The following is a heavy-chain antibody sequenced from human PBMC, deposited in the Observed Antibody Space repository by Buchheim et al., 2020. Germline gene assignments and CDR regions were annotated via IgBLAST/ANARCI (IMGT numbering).Heavy chain of an antibody. CDR2: INQDGSEK. CDR1: GFTFRTYW. J-gene: IGHJ4*02. CDR3: ASSGFGSSWPNRIDY. D-gene: IGHD6-13*01. Sequence: EVQLVESGGGLVQPGESLRLSCADSGFTFRTYWMSWVRQAPGKGLEWVANINQDGSEKNYVDSVKGRFTISRDNAKNSLYLQMNSLKAEDSALYYCASSGFGSSWPNRIDYWGQGTL. V-gene: IGHV3-7*01.